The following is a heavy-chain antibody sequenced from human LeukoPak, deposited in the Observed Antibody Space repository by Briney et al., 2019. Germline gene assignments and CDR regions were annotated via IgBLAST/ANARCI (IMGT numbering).Heavy chain of an antibody. V-gene: IGHV4-34*01. CDR3: ASVVAVAGNDYFDY. D-gene: IGHD6-19*01. CDR1: GGSFSGYY. Sequence: PSETLSLTXAVYGGSFSGYYWSWIRQPPGKGLEWIGEINHSGSTNYNPSLKSRVTISVDTSKNQFSLKLSSVTAADTAVYYCASVVAVAGNDYFDYWGPGTLVTVSS. CDR2: INHSGST. J-gene: IGHJ4*02.